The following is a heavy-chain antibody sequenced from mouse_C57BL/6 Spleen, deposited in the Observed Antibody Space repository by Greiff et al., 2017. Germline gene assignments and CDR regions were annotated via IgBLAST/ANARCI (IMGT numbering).Heavy chain of an antibody. V-gene: IGHV1-80*01. CDR3: ARCYDSGNYVDFDY. J-gene: IGHJ2*01. D-gene: IGHD2-1*01. Sequence: VQLQQSGAELVKPGASVKLSCKASGYAFSSYWMHWVKQRPGKGLEWIGTIDPGDGDTNYNGKFKGKATLTADKSSSTAYMQLSSLASYDSAVYFCARCYDSGNYVDFDYWGQGTTLTVSS. CDR1: GYAFSSYW. CDR2: IDPGDGDT.